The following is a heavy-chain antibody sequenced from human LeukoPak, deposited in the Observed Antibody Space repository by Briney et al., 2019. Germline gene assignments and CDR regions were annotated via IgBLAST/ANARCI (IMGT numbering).Heavy chain of an antibody. CDR1: GLTFSDYY. J-gene: IGHJ4*02. CDR2: ISSSGTTI. V-gene: IGHV3-11*01. CDR3: ARWDSSGCLDY. D-gene: IGHD3-22*01. Sequence: GGSLRLSCAASGLTFSDYYMSWIRQAPGKGLEWVSYISSSGTTIYYADSVRGRFTISRDNAKNSLYLQMNSLRAEDTAVYFCARWDSSGCLDYWGQGTLVTVSS.